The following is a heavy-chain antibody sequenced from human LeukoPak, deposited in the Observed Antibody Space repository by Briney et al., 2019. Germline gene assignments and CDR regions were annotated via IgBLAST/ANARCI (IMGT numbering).Heavy chain of an antibody. CDR1: GYTFTSYT. D-gene: IGHD5-12*01. Sequence: ASVKVSCKASGYTFTSYTMNWVRQAPGQGLEWMGGIIPIFGTANYAQKFQGRVTITADESTSTAYMELSSLRSEDTAVYYCARVATTSDYYYYYGMDVWGQGTTVTVSS. CDR2: IIPIFGTA. CDR3: ARVATTSDYYYYYGMDV. V-gene: IGHV1-69*13. J-gene: IGHJ6*02.